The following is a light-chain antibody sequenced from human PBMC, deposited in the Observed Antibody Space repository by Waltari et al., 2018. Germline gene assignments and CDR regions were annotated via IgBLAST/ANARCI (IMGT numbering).Light chain of an antibody. Sequence: QSALTQTASVSGSPGQSITIPCTGASADLAGYYLVSWYQHHPAKAPKLMIYLAVKRPSGVSNRFSGAKSGTTSSLIISGLQADDEADYYCCSYTGSSTSYGCGSGTKVTVL. J-gene: IGLJ1*01. CDR1: SADLAGYYL. CDR2: LAV. CDR3: CSYTGSSTSYG. V-gene: IGLV2-23*01.